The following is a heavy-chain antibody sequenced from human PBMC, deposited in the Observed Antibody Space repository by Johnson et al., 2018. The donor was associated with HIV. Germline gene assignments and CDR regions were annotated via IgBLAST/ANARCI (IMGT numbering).Heavy chain of an antibody. CDR3: AKDLRVYTCDAFDI. J-gene: IGHJ3*02. CDR2: IKQDGSEK. V-gene: IGHV3-7*01. CDR1: GFSVSNTY. Sequence: VQLVESGGGLVQSGGSLRLSCGASGFSVSNTYMNWVRQAPGKGLEWVANIKQDGSEKYYVDSVKGRFTISRDNSKNTLYLQMNSLRAEDTAVYYCAKDLRVYTCDAFDIWGQGTMVTVSS. D-gene: IGHD5/OR15-5a*01.